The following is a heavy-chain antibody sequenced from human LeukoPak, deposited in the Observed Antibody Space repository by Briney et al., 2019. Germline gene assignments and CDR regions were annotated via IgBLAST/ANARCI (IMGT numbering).Heavy chain of an antibody. CDR2: IYHSGST. CDR1: GGSISSSNW. D-gene: IGHD3-10*01. Sequence: SGTLSLTCAVSGGSISSSNWWSWVRQPPGKGLEWIGEIYHSGSTNYNPSLKSRVTISVDKSKNQFSLKLTSVSAADTAVYYCARYTRSSALRTWGQGILVIVSP. CDR3: ARYTRSSALRT. J-gene: IGHJ4*02. V-gene: IGHV4-4*02.